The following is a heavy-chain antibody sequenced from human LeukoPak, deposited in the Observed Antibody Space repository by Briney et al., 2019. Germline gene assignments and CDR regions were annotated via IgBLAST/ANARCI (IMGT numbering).Heavy chain of an antibody. CDR1: GFTFSSYR. CDR2: INSDGSST. J-gene: IGHJ3*02. D-gene: IGHD3-22*01. Sequence: PGGSLRLSCAASGFTFSSYRMHWVRQAPGKGLVWVSRINSDGSSTSYADSVKGRFTISRDNAKNTLYLQMNSLRAEDTAVYYCARDWRNYYDTGDIWGQGTMVTVSS. CDR3: ARDWRNYYDTGDI. V-gene: IGHV3-74*01.